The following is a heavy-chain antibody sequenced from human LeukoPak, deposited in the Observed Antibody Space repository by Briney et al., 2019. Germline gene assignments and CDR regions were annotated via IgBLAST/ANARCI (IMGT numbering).Heavy chain of an antibody. J-gene: IGHJ3*02. CDR3: ARNNMAVAGKGSFDI. Sequence: PSETLSLTCTVSGGSISSYYWSWIRQPPGKGLEWIGYIYYSGSTNYNPSLKSRVTISVDTSKNQFSPKLSSVTAADTAVYYCARNNMAVAGKGSFDIWGQGTMVTVSS. V-gene: IGHV4-59*08. CDR2: IYYSGST. D-gene: IGHD6-19*01. CDR1: GGSISSYY.